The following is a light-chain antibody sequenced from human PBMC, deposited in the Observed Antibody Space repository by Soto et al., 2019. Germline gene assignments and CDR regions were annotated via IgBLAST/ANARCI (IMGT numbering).Light chain of an antibody. J-gene: IGKJ1*01. V-gene: IGKV1-39*01. Sequence: DIQMTQSPSSLSASVGDRVTITCRASQSISTYLNWYQQKPGKAPKLLIHAASSLQSGVPSGFSGSGSGTDFILTISSLQHEDFATYYCQQSYGSLTWTFGQGTKVDIK. CDR3: QQSYGSLTWT. CDR2: AAS. CDR1: QSISTY.